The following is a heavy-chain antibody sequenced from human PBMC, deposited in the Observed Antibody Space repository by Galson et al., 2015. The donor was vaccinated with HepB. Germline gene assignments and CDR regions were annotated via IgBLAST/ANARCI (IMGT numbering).Heavy chain of an antibody. D-gene: IGHD1-26*01. Sequence: SLRLSCAASGFTFSSFAMSWLRQAPGKGLEWVSAIGGSSGTTYYTDSVKGRFTISRDNSRNTLYLRIDGLRAADTAVYYCARNSGFNYRYFFKQWGQGTLVTVSS. CDR1: GFTFSSFA. V-gene: IGHV3-23*01. CDR3: ARNSGFNYRYFFKQ. CDR2: IGGSSGTT. J-gene: IGHJ4*02.